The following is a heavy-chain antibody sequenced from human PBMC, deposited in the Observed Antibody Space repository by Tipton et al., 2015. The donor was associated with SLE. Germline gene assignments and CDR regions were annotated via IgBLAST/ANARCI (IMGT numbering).Heavy chain of an antibody. D-gene: IGHD3-16*02. V-gene: IGHV3-66*01. Sequence: SLRLSCAVSGFTVSSNYITWVRQAPGKGLEWVSVLYSGGSTYYAESVKGRFTISRDNSRNTLYLQMNSLRAEDTAVYYCARTQYTFGGVIAPFDYWGQGTLVTVSS. J-gene: IGHJ4*02. CDR2: LYSGGST. CDR3: ARTQYTFGGVIAPFDY. CDR1: GFTVSSNY.